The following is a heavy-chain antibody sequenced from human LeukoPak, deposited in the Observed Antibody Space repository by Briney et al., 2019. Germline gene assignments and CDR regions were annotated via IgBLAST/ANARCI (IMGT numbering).Heavy chain of an antibody. CDR2: INSDGSST. V-gene: IGHV3-74*01. Sequence: GGSLRLSCAASGFTFSSYWMHWVRQAPGRGLVWVSRINSDGSSTSYADSVKGRFTISRDNAKNTLYLQMNSLRAEDTAVYYCAREGLTQYYDFWSGYSQGGYFDYWGQGTLVTVSS. D-gene: IGHD3-3*01. CDR3: AREGLTQYYDFWSGYSQGGYFDY. J-gene: IGHJ4*02. CDR1: GFTFSSYW.